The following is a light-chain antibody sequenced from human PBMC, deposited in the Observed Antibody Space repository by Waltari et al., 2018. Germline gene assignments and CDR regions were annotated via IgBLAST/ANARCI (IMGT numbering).Light chain of an antibody. CDR1: SSNIGHNY. Sequence: QSVLTQPPSVSAAPGQRVTIPCSGASSNIGHNYVSWYRQFPGTAPKLLIYENTERPSGIPGRFSGSKSGTSATLDITGLQAGDEADYYCGTWDSSLSGAVFGGGTHLTVL. CDR2: ENT. V-gene: IGLV1-51*02. J-gene: IGLJ7*01. CDR3: GTWDSSLSGAV.